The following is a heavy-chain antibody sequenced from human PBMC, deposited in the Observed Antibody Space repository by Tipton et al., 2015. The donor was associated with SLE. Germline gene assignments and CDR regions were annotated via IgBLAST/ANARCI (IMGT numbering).Heavy chain of an antibody. V-gene: IGHV3-9*01. Sequence: SLRLSCAASGLNFDDYAMHWVRQVPGKGLEWVSSISSNSVREEYADSVKGRFTISRDNAKNSLYLQMNSLRPEDAAFYYCAKDGNGDYYYYYMDVWGKGTTVTVTS. CDR1: GLNFDDYA. J-gene: IGHJ6*03. D-gene: IGHD2-21*01. CDR3: AKDGNGDYYYYYMDV. CDR2: ISSNSVRE.